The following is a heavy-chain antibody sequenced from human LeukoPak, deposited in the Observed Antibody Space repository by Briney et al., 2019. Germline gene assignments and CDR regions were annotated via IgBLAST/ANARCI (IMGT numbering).Heavy chain of an antibody. CDR1: GFTFSSYE. Sequence: GGSLRLSCEASGFTFSSYEMNWVRQAPGKGLEWVSYISSSGSTIYYADSVKGRFTISRDNAKNSLYLQMNSLRAEDTAVYYCARDRAIVVVVAATEYFYYYGMDVWGQGTTVTVSS. D-gene: IGHD2-15*01. V-gene: IGHV3-48*03. CDR2: ISSSGSTI. J-gene: IGHJ6*02. CDR3: ARDRAIVVVVAATEYFYYYGMDV.